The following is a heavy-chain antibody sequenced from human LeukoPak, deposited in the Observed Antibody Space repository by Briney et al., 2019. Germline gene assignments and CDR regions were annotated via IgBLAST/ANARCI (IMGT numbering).Heavy chain of an antibody. J-gene: IGHJ4*02. CDR2: ISGSGGST. Sequence: GGSLRLSCAASGFTFSSYAMSWVRQAPGKGLEWVSAISGSGGSTYYADSVKGRFTISRDNSKNTLYLQMNSLRAEDTGVYYCAKDPAIYDSSGYPFDYWGQGTLVTVSS. D-gene: IGHD3-22*01. CDR1: GFTFSSYA. V-gene: IGHV3-23*01. CDR3: AKDPAIYDSSGYPFDY.